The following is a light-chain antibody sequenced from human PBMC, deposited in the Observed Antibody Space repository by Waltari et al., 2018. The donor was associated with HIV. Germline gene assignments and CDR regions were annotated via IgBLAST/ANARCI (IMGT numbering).Light chain of an antibody. V-gene: IGLV1-44*01. J-gene: IGLJ1*01. CDR2: GHK. CDR3: SAWDDSLRATV. CDR1: FSNLGANT. Sequence: QSVMSHPPSASGTPGQTVTISCSGRFSNLGANTVNWYQQIPGTAPRLLIYGHKQRPSGVPDRLSCSRSGTSASLTIGGLQSEDEADYYCSAWDDSLRATVFGTGTRVTVL.